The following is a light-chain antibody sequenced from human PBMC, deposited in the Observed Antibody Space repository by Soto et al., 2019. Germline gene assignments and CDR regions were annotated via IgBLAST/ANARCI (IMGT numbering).Light chain of an antibody. V-gene: IGKV4-1*01. CDR1: QSVLYSSNNKNY. Sequence: DIVMTQSPDSLAVSLGERATINCKSSQSVLYSSNNKNYLAWYQQKPGQPPKLLIYWASTRESGVPDRFSGSGSGTDFTLTISSLQAEDVAVYYCQQYYSTPEAFVQRTKLEIK. CDR3: QQYYSTPEA. CDR2: WAS. J-gene: IGKJ2*01.